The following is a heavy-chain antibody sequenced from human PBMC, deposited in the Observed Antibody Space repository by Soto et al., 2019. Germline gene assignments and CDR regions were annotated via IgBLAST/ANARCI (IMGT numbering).Heavy chain of an antibody. CDR1: GFTFSSYA. J-gene: IGHJ4*02. CDR2: ISGSGGST. Sequence: GGSLRLSCAASGFTFSSYAMSWVRQAPGKGLEWVSAISGSGGSTYYADSVKGRFTISKDNSKNTLYLQMNSLRAEDTAVYYCAKGGYYDSSGPYCLFDYWGQGTLVTVSS. D-gene: IGHD3-22*01. V-gene: IGHV3-23*01. CDR3: AKGGYYDSSGPYCLFDY.